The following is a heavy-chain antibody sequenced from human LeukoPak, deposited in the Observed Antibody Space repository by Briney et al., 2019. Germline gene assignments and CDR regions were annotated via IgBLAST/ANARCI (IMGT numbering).Heavy chain of an antibody. Sequence: ASVKVSCKASGYMFSINDMHWVRQAPGQGLEWMGWINPNSGGTNYAQKFQGRVTMTRDTSISTAYMELSRLRSDDTAVYYCARDPHIVLMVYALEGPWFDPWGQGTLVTVSS. CDR2: INPNSGGT. D-gene: IGHD2-8*01. CDR1: GYMFSIND. V-gene: IGHV1-2*02. J-gene: IGHJ5*02. CDR3: ARDPHIVLMVYALEGPWFDP.